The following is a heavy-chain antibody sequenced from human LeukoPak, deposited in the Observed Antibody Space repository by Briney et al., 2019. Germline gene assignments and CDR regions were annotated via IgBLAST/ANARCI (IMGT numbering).Heavy chain of an antibody. Sequence: PGGSLRLSCAASGFIFRNYGMNWVRQVPGKGLEWVAFLRYDGSNKYYADSVKGRFTISRDNSENMLYLQMNSLRVEDTAVYYCAKIAGYTSGWYTIWGQGTLVTVSS. CDR3: AKIAGYTSGWYTI. J-gene: IGHJ4*02. D-gene: IGHD6-13*01. V-gene: IGHV3-30*02. CDR2: LRYDGSNK. CDR1: GFIFRNYG.